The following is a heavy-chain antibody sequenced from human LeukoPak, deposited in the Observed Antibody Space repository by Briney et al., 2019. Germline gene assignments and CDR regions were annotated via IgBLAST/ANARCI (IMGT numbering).Heavy chain of an antibody. Sequence: GSLRLSCAASGFTFSMYWMHWVRQAPGKGLVWVSRIVSDGSSTSYADSVKGRFTISRDNAKNTLYLQMNSLRAEDTAVYYCARDRVWTVLYWGQGTLVTVSS. V-gene: IGHV3-74*01. CDR2: IVSDGSST. D-gene: IGHD6-13*01. J-gene: IGHJ4*02. CDR3: ARDRVWTVLY. CDR1: GFTFSMYW.